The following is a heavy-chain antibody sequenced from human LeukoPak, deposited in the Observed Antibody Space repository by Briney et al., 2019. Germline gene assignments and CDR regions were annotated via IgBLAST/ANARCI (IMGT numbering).Heavy chain of an antibody. CDR3: ARESNYHGSGTGWFDP. CDR2: IYHSGST. V-gene: IGHV4-39*07. Sequence: SETLSLTCTVSDVSISSSSYYWGWIRQSPGKGLEWIGSIYHSGSTYYNTSLKSRVTISIDTSKNQFSLKLSSVTAADTAVYYCARESNYHGSGTGWFDPWGQGTLVTVSS. D-gene: IGHD3-10*01. J-gene: IGHJ5*02. CDR1: DVSISSSSYY.